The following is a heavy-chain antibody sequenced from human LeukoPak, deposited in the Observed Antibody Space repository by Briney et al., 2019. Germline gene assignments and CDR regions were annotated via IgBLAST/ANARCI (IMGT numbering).Heavy chain of an antibody. V-gene: IGHV4-38-2*02. CDR1: GYSINDGYY. D-gene: IGHD2/OR15-2a*01. Sequence: SETLSLTCVVSGYSINDGYYWGWIRQPPGKGLEWIGIVYHSGTTYYNPSLQSRVGISADMSRNQFSLRLNSMTAADTAVYYCVRDEAEFGNRQWYFDLWGRGTLVIVSS. CDR2: VYHSGTT. J-gene: IGHJ2*01. CDR3: VRDEAEFGNRQWYFDL.